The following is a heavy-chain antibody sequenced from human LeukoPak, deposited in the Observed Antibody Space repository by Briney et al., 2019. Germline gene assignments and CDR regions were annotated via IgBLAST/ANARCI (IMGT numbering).Heavy chain of an antibody. CDR1: GGSISSGSYY. J-gene: IGHJ3*02. CDR2: IYTSGST. V-gene: IGHV4-61*02. Sequence: PSQTLSLTCTVSGGSISSGSYYWSWIRQPAGKGLEWIGRIYTSGSTNYNPSLKSRVTISVDTPKNQFSLKLSSVTAADTAVYYCARGRPFDIWGQGTMVTVSS. CDR3: ARGRPFDI.